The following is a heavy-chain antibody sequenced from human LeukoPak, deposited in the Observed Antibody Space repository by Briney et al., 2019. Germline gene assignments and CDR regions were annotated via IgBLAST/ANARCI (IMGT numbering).Heavy chain of an antibody. D-gene: IGHD1-14*01. CDR1: GFTFSSYA. CDR2: IHYDGSNN. V-gene: IGHV3-30*02. J-gene: IGHJ4*02. CDR3: AKVGYNHDY. Sequence: GGSLRLSCAASGFTFSSYAMHWVRQAPGKGLEWVAFIHYDGSNNYYADSVKGRFTISRDNSKNTLYLQMNSLRAEDTAVYYCAKVGYNHDYWGQGTLVTVSS.